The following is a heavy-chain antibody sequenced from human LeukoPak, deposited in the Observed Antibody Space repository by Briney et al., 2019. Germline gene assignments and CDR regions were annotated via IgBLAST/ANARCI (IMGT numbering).Heavy chain of an antibody. Sequence: GGSLRLSCAASGFTFSSYAMHWVRQAPGKGLEYVSAISSNGGSTYYANSVKGRFTISRDNSKNTLYLQMGSLRAEDVAVYYCAGAGAAGTSSIWGQGTMVTVSS. CDR3: AGAGAAGTSSI. V-gene: IGHV3-64*01. D-gene: IGHD6-13*01. J-gene: IGHJ3*02. CDR2: ISSNGGST. CDR1: GFTFSSYA.